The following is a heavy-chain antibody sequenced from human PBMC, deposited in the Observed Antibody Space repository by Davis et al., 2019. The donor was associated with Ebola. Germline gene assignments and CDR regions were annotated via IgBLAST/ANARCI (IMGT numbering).Heavy chain of an antibody. Sequence: AASVKVSCKASGYTFNNYAMHWVRQAPGQRLECMGWINAVNGNTKYSQKFQGRVTITADESTSTAYMELSSLRSEDTAVYYCARAMTTVNIPWYFDLWGRGTLVTVSS. J-gene: IGHJ2*01. D-gene: IGHD4-11*01. CDR1: GYTFNNYA. CDR2: INAVNGNT. V-gene: IGHV1-3*01. CDR3: ARAMTTVNIPWYFDL.